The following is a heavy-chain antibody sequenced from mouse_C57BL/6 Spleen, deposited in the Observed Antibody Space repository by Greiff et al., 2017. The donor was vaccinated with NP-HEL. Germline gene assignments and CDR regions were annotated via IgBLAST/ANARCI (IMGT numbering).Heavy chain of an antibody. V-gene: IGHV1-61*01. CDR3: TRRTVVALYYYAMDY. D-gene: IGHD1-1*01. Sequence: QVQLQQPGAELVRPGSSVKLSCKASGYTFTSYWMDWVKQRPGQGLEWIGNIYPSDSETHYNQKFKDKATLTVDKSSSTAYMQLSSLTSEDSAVYYCTRRTVVALYYYAMDYWGQGTSVTVSS. CDR1: GYTFTSYW. J-gene: IGHJ4*01. CDR2: IYPSDSET.